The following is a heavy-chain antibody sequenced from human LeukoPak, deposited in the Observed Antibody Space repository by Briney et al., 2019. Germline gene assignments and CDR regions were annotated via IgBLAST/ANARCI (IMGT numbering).Heavy chain of an antibody. V-gene: IGHV1-3*01. CDR3: ARSPIAAAAPGYYYYMDV. J-gene: IGHJ6*03. CDR1: GYTFTSYA. Sequence: ASVKVSCKASGYTFTSYAMHWVRQAPGQRLEWMGWINAGNGNTKYSQKFQGRVTITRDTSASTAYMELSSLRSEDTAVYYCARSPIAAAAPGYYYYMDVWGKGTTVTVSS. D-gene: IGHD6-13*01. CDR2: INAGNGNT.